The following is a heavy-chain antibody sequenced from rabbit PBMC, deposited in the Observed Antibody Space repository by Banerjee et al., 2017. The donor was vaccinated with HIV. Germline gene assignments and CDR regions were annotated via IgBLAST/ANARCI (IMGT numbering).Heavy chain of an antibody. CDR3: ARGGYAGYVGYGYVFGL. V-gene: IGHV1S45*01. CDR1: GLDFSSSYW. CDR2: IYTGSSGST. J-gene: IGHJ4*01. D-gene: IGHD6-1*01. Sequence: QEQLVESGGGLVQPEGSLTLTCTASGLDFSSSYWICWVRQAPGKGLEWIACIYTGSSGSTYYASWAKGRFTISSHNAQNTLYLQLNSLTAADTATYFCARGGYAGYVGYGYVFGLWGQGTLVTVS.